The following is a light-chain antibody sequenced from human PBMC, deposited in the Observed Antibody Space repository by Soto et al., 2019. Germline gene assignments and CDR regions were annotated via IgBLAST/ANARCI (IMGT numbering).Light chain of an antibody. Sequence: QSVLTQPASVSGSPGQSITISCTGTSSDVGGHNYVSWYQQHPGKAPKLMIYDVSNRPSGVSNRFSGSKSGNTASLTISGLKVREGDNNTGNSYTRRRTLKFFGTGTKAPS. CDR2: DVS. CDR3: NSYTRRRTLKF. CDR1: SSDVGGHNY. J-gene: IGLJ1*01. V-gene: IGLV2-14*03.